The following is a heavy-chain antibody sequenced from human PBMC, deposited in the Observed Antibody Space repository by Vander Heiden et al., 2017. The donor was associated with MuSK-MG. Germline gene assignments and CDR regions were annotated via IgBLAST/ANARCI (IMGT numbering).Heavy chain of an antibody. CDR2: SCSGGST. CDR1: GLTVSSNY. J-gene: IGHJ6*01. CDR3: ERAPAPVVIG. V-gene: IGHV3-66*01. Sequence: VQLVESGGGLVQPGGSLRLPCAASGLTVSSNYMSWVRQATGKGLEWVSVSCSGGSTNYADSVKGRCTVSRDNANKTVYLQMNSLRAEDTSVYYCERAPAPVVIGWG. D-gene: IGHD3-22*01.